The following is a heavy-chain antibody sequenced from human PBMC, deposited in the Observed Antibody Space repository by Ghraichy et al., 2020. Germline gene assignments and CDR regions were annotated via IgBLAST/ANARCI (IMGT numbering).Heavy chain of an antibody. D-gene: IGHD3-10*01. J-gene: IGHJ6*02. CDR2: INHSGST. CDR3: ARLLLWFGEFHPDYYYYGMDV. CDR1: GGSFSGYY. V-gene: IGHV4-34*01. Sequence: SETLSLTCAVYGGSFSGYYWSWIHQPPGKGLEWIGEINHSGSTNYNPSLKSRVTISVDTSKNQFSLKLSSVTAADTAVYYCARLLLWFGEFHPDYYYYGMDVWGQGTSVTVSS.